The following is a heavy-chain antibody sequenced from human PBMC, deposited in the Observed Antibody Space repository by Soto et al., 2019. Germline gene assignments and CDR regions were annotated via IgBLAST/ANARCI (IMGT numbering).Heavy chain of an antibody. CDR3: ARSLLGGDYSYYYYYMDV. D-gene: IGHD2-21*02. CDR2: ISAYNGNT. CDR1: GYTFTSYG. J-gene: IGHJ6*03. Sequence: GVSVKVSSEASGYTFTSYGISCVRQAPGQGLEWMGWISAYNGNTNYAQKLQGRVTMTTDTSTSTAYMELRSLRSDDTAVYYCARSLLGGDYSYYYYYMDVWGKGTTVTVSS. V-gene: IGHV1-18*01.